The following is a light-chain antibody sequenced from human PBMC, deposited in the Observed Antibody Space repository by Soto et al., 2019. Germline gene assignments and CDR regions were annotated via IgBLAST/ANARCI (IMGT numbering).Light chain of an antibody. CDR1: QSISSW. J-gene: IGKJ1*01. CDR3: QQYNSSPT. CDR2: KAS. Sequence: DIQMTQSPSTLSASVGDRVTITCRASQSISSWLAWYQQKPGKAPKLLIYKASSLESVVPSRFSGSGSGTEFTLTISSLQPDDFATYYCQQYNSSPTFGQGTKVEIK. V-gene: IGKV1-5*03.